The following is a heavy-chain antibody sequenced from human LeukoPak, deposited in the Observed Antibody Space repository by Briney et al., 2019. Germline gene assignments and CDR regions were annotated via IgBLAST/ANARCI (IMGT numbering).Heavy chain of an antibody. V-gene: IGHV4-4*07. CDR3: ARISIGRSDGTTSDFDY. CDR2: IYTSGST. J-gene: IGHJ4*02. CDR1: GGSISSYY. D-gene: IGHD1-7*01. Sequence: SETLSLTCTASGGSISSYYWSWIRQPAGKGLEWIGRIYTSGSTNYNPSLKSRVTMSVDTSKNQFSLKLSSVTAADTAVYYCARISIGRSDGTTSDFDYWGQGTLVTVSS.